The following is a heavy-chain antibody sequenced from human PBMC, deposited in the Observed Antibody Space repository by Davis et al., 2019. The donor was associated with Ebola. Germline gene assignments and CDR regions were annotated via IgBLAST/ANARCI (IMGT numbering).Heavy chain of an antibody. J-gene: IGHJ4*02. CDR3: ARDLGTAMATE. Sequence: AASVKVSCKASGGTFSTYAIDWVRQAPGQGLEWMGRIISMLGIPNYAQRFQGRVTITADKSTSTAYRGRSSLRSEDTAMYYCARDLGTAMATEWGQGTLVTVSS. V-gene: IGHV1-69*04. CDR1: GGTFSTYA. CDR2: IISMLGIP. D-gene: IGHD5-18*01.